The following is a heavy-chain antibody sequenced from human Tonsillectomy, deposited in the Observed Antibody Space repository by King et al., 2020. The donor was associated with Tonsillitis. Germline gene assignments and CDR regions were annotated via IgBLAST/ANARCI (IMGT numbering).Heavy chain of an antibody. CDR1: GGSIRTGDFY. J-gene: IGHJ4*02. CDR2: IYYSGTT. D-gene: IGHD1-7*01. Sequence: QLQESGPGLVKPSQTLSLICSVSGGSIRTGDFYWSWIRQPPGKGLEWIGDIYYSGTTYDNPSLQGRGSMSVDASKNQFSLNLRSVTAADTAVYYCARGEGTTGGFDYWGQGTLVTVSS. CDR3: ARGEGTTGGFDY. V-gene: IGHV4-30-4*01.